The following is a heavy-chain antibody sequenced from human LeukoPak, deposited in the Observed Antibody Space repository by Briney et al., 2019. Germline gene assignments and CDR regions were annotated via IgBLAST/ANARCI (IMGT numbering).Heavy chain of an antibody. Sequence: PGGSLRLSCAASGFTFSSYWMSWVRQAPGKGLEWVANIKQDGSEKYYVDSVKGRFTISRDNAKNSLYLQMNSLRAEDTAVYYCAREENYYDSSGYYYRGDWGFDYWGQGTLVTVSS. V-gene: IGHV3-7*01. CDR1: GFTFSSYW. CDR3: AREENYYDSSGYYYRGDWGFDY. J-gene: IGHJ4*02. D-gene: IGHD3-22*01. CDR2: IKQDGSEK.